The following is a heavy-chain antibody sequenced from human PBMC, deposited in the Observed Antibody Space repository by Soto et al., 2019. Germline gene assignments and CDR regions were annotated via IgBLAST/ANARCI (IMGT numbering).Heavy chain of an antibody. V-gene: IGHV4-34*01. CDR1: GGSFSGYY. CDR2: INHSGST. CDR3: ARDKITGLFDY. Sequence: PSETLSLTSAVHGGSFSGYYWDWIRQPPGTGLEWIGEINHSGSTNYNPSLKSRVTISVDTSKNQFSLKLTSVTAADTAVYYCARDKITGLFDYWGQGTLVTVSS. D-gene: IGHD2-8*02. J-gene: IGHJ4*02.